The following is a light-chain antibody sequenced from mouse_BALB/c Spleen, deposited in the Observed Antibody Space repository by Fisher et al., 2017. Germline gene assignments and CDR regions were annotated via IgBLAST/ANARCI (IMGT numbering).Light chain of an antibody. J-gene: IGKJ2*01. CDR2: RTS. V-gene: IGKV4-58*01. Sequence: DIVMTQSPAIMAASLGQKVTMTCSASSSVSSSYLHWYQQKSGASPKPLIHRTSNLASGVPARFSGSGSGTSYSLTISRMEAEDAATYYCQQWSSYPPTFGGGTKLEIK. CDR3: QQWSSYPPT. CDR1: SSVSSSY.